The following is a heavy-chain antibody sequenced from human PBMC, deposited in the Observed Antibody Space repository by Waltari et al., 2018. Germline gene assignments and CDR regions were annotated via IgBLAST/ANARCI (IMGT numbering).Heavy chain of an antibody. CDR1: GFRFSDYW. D-gene: IGHD5-18*01. Sequence: EVQLVEAGGDIVQPGGSLRLSCAASGFRFSDYWMHWVRQVPGKGLVWVSGINRNGGSISYSNSVKGRFTLSRDNAKNMLYRQLNSLRAEDTAVYYCARKGGRGYTYGPFYYDSWGQGTLVTVSS. V-gene: IGHV3-74*01. CDR3: ARKGGRGYTYGPFYYDS. J-gene: IGHJ4*02. CDR2: INRNGGSI.